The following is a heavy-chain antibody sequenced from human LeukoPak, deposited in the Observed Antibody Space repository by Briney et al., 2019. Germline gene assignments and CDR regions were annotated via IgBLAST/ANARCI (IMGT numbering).Heavy chain of an antibody. V-gene: IGHV4-59*01. CDR1: GGSTSSYY. CDR3: ARVDSGSYSWFDP. J-gene: IGHJ5*02. Sequence: SETLSLTCSVSGGSTSSYYWSWIRQPPGKGLEWIGYIYYSGSINYNSSLKSRVTISVDTSKNQFSLKLSSVTAADTAVYYCARVDSGSYSWFDPWGQGTLVTVSS. D-gene: IGHD1-26*01. CDR2: IYYSGSI.